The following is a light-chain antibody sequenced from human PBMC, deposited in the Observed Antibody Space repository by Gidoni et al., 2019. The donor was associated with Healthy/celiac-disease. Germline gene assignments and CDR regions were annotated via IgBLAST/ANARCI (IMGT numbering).Light chain of an antibody. J-gene: IGKJ1*01. CDR3: QQYYSTPWT. CDR1: QSVLYSSNTKNY. Sequence: DIVMTQYPDSRAVSLGERATINCKSSQSVLYSSNTKNYLAWYQQKPGQPPKLLIYWASTRESGVPDRFSGSGSGTDFTLTISSLQSEDVAVYYCQQYYSTPWTFGQGTKVEIK. V-gene: IGKV4-1*01. CDR2: WAS.